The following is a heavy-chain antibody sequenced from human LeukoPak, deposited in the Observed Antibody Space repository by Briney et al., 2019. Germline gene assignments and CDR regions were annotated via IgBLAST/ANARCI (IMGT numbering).Heavy chain of an antibody. J-gene: IGHJ6*02. D-gene: IGHD3-9*01. Sequence: PGGSLRLSCAASGFTFSSYAMHWVRQAPGKGLEWVAVISYDGSNKYYADSVKGRFTISRDNSKNTLYLQMNSLRAEDTAVYYCARDPLHYDILTGLSYYYYGMDVWGQGTTVTVSS. CDR2: ISYDGSNK. V-gene: IGHV3-30-3*01. CDR1: GFTFSSYA. CDR3: ARDPLHYDILTGLSYYYYGMDV.